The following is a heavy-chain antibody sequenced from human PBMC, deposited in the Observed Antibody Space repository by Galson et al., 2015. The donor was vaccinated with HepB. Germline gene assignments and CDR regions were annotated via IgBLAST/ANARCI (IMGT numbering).Heavy chain of an antibody. V-gene: IGHV3-30-3*01. J-gene: IGHJ6*02. Sequence: SLRLSCAASGFTFSSYAMHWVRQAPGKGLEWVAVISYDGSNKYYADSVKGRFTISRDNSKNTLYLQMNSLRAEDTAVYYCARVGLQYYYYYGMDVWGQGTTVTVSS. CDR3: ARVGLQYYYYYGMDV. CDR1: GFTFSSYA. CDR2: ISYDGSNK. D-gene: IGHD4-11*01.